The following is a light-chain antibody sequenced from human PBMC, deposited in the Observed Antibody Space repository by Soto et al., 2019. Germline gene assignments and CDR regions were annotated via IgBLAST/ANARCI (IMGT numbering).Light chain of an antibody. V-gene: IGKV1-5*03. CDR3: HQYNNYPHT. J-gene: IGKJ2*01. CDR1: QGIGTS. CDR2: RAS. Sequence: DIQMTQSPSSLSASVGDRVTITCRANQGIGTSLAWYQQKPGKAPKLLIYRASSFDICVPSRFSGSASGTGCTLTVGSLEPDDVGAYYCHQYNNYPHTVGQGTKVDLK.